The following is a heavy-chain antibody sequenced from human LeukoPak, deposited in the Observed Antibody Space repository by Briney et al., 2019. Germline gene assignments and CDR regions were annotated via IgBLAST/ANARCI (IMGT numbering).Heavy chain of an antibody. CDR1: GFTFSSYA. J-gene: IGHJ5*02. CDR2: IDASAGSI. D-gene: IGHD2-8*02. CDR3: TKALLVDKYWFDP. Sequence: GGSLRLSCAVSGFTFSSYAMYWVRQAPGKGLEWVSSIDASAGSIHYADSVKGRFTISRDNSQSTLYLRMSSLRAEDTAVYYCTKALLVDKYWFDPWGQGTLVTVS. V-gene: IGHV3-23*01.